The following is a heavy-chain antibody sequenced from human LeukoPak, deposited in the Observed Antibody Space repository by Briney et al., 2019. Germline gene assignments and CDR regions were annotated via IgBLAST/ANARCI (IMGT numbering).Heavy chain of an antibody. CDR2: IYYSGSA. CDR3: ARAGSSAYLIDY. D-gene: IGHD3-22*01. J-gene: IGHJ4*02. Sequence: SETLSLTCTVSGGSISSGGYYWSWIRQHPGKGLEWIGYIYYSGSAYYNPSLKSRVTISVDTSENQFSLKLSSVTAADTAVYYCARAGSSAYLIDYWGQGTLVTVSS. V-gene: IGHV4-31*03. CDR1: GGSISSGGYY.